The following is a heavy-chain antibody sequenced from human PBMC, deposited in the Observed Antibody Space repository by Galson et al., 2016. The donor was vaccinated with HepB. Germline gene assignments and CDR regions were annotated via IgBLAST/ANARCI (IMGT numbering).Heavy chain of an antibody. CDR3: ARQKLRGDAFDI. CDR1: GYSFTTYW. Sequence: QSGAEVKKPGESLKISCKGSGYSFTTYWIGWVRQMPGKGLERMGLIYPGDSDTRYSPSFQGQVTISADKSITTAYVQWTGLTASDTAMYYCARQKLRGDAFDIWGQGTMVAVSS. D-gene: IGHD4-17*01. J-gene: IGHJ3*02. V-gene: IGHV5-51*01. CDR2: IYPGDSDT.